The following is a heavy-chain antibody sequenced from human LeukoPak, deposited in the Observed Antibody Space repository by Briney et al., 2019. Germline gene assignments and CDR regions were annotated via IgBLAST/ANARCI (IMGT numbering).Heavy chain of an antibody. CDR3: ARGHSGSYYYYFDY. CDR1: GGSISSGSYY. J-gene: IGHJ4*02. D-gene: IGHD1-26*01. Sequence: SQTLSLTCTVSGGSISSGSYYWSWIQQPAGKGLEWIGRIYTSGSTNYNPSLKSRVTISVDTSKNQFSLKLSSVTAADTAVYYCARGHSGSYYYYFDYWGQGTLVTVSS. CDR2: IYTSGST. V-gene: IGHV4-61*02.